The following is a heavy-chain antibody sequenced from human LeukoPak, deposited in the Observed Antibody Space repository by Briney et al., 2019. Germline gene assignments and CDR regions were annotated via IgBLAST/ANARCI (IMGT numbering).Heavy chain of an antibody. CDR1: GFTFSSYS. CDR3: ARDPTVTTFHYFDY. V-gene: IGHV3-21*01. J-gene: IGHJ4*02. CDR2: ISSSSSYI. D-gene: IGHD4-17*01. Sequence: PGGSLRLSCAASGFTFSSYSMNWVRQAPGKGLEWVSSISSSSSYIYYADSVKGRFTISRDNAKNSLYLQMNSLRAEDTAVYYCARDPTVTTFHYFDYWGQGTLVTVSS.